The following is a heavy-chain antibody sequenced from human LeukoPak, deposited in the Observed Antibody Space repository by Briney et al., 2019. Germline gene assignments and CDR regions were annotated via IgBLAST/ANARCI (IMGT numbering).Heavy chain of an antibody. V-gene: IGHV3-15*01. CDR3: TTDPGGEAYYYGSGSYYNVLSYFDY. CDR2: IKSKTDGGTT. Sequence: GGSLRLSCAASGFTFSNAWMSWVRQAPGKGLEWVGRIKSKTDGGTTDYAAPVKGRFTISRDDSKNTLYLQTNSLKTEDTAVYYCTTDPGGEAYYYGSGSYYNVLSYFDYWGQGTLVTVSS. CDR1: GFTFSNAW. J-gene: IGHJ4*02. D-gene: IGHD3-10*01.